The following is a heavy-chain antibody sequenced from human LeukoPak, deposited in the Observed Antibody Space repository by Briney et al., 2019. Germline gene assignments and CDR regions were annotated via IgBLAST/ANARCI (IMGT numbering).Heavy chain of an antibody. Sequence: SETLSLTCAVYGGSFSSYYWTWIRQPPGKGLEWIGEINHSGSTNYNPSLKSRVTISVDTSKNQFSLKLRSVTAADTAVYYCVMNWGTGRTLDYWGQGTLVTVSS. J-gene: IGHJ4*02. CDR1: GGSFSSYY. CDR3: VMNWGTGRTLDY. V-gene: IGHV4-34*01. CDR2: INHSGST. D-gene: IGHD7-27*01.